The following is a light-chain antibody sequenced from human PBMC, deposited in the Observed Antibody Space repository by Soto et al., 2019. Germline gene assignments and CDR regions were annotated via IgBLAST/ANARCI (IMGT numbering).Light chain of an antibody. CDR3: SSYTRSSTVV. CDR1: SSDVGGHNY. J-gene: IGLJ2*01. V-gene: IGLV2-14*01. Sequence: QSVLTQPASVSGSPGQSITISCTGTSSDVGGHNYVSWYQQHPGKAPKLMIYDVSNRPSGVSTRFSGSKSGNTASLTISGLQAEDEADYYCSSYTRSSTVVFGGGTKLTFL. CDR2: DVS.